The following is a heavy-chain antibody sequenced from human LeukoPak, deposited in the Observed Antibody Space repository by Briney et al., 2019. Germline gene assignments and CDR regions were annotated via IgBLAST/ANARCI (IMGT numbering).Heavy chain of an antibody. Sequence: SVKVSCKASGGTFRSFAINWVRQAPGEGLEWMGGIIPMINTPKYAQRFQGRVSITADESTSTGYMEVSSLRSEDTAVYYCAIFQGTYGDNDNDFWGQGTLVTVSS. CDR3: AIFQGTYGDNDNDF. D-gene: IGHD4-17*01. CDR2: IIPMINTP. V-gene: IGHV1-69*13. CDR1: GGTFRSFA. J-gene: IGHJ4*02.